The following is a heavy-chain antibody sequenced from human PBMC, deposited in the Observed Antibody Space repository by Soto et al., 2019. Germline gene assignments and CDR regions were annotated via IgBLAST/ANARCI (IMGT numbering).Heavy chain of an antibody. D-gene: IGHD3-10*01. V-gene: IGHV3-23*01. CDR3: VKDALQPSSD. Sequence: EVHLLESAGGLVQPGGSLRISCAASGFVFSDYDMSWVRQAPGKGLEWLSAISGDANDTYYAASVKGRFTNSRDNSKNTRYLQMDSLRVEETARYYCVKDALQPSSDWGRGTLVTVSS. CDR1: GFVFSDYD. CDR2: ISGDANDT. J-gene: IGHJ4*02.